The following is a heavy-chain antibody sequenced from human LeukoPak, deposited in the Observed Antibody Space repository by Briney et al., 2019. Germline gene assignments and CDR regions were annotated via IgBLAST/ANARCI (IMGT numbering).Heavy chain of an antibody. CDR1: GFTFSSYG. J-gene: IGHJ3*02. D-gene: IGHD4-23*01. V-gene: IGHV3-33*01. CDR3: AREGLTSTPNNAFDI. CDR2: IWSDENKK. Sequence: GGSLRLSCAASGFTFSSYGMHWVRQAPGKGLEWVAVIWSDENKKFYADSVKGRFTISRDNFKSTLYLQMDSLRVEDTAVYYCAREGLTSTPNNAFDIWGQGSVVTVSS.